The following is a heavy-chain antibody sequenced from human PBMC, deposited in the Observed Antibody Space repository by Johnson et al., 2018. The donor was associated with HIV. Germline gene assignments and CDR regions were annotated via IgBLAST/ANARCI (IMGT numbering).Heavy chain of an antibody. V-gene: IGHV3-15*01. CDR1: GFTFSDYY. Sequence: VQLVESGGGLVKPGGSLRLSCAASGFTFSDYYMSWIRQAPGKGLEWVGRIKSKTDGGTTDYAAPVKGRFTISRDDSKNTLYLQMNSLKTEDTAVYYCTTFYCGGDCYAFDIWGQGTMVTVSS. D-gene: IGHD2-21*01. CDR3: TTFYCGGDCYAFDI. J-gene: IGHJ3*02. CDR2: IKSKTDGGTT.